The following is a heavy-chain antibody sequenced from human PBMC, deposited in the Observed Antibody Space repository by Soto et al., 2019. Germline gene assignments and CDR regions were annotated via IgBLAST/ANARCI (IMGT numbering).Heavy chain of an antibody. Sequence: SETLSLTCTVSGGSISSYYWSWIRQPPGKGLEWIGYIYHSGSTNYNPSLKSRVTISVDTSKNQFSLKLSSVTAADTAVYYCARGMTTVTTFDYWGQGTLVTVSS. CDR3: ARGMTTVTTFDY. J-gene: IGHJ4*02. CDR1: GGSISSYY. V-gene: IGHV4-59*12. CDR2: IYHSGST. D-gene: IGHD4-17*01.